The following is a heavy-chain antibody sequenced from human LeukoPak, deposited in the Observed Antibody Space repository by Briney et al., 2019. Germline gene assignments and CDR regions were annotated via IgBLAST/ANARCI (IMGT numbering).Heavy chain of an antibody. CDR2: INPNSGGT. CDR3: ARALTIFGVVDY. J-gene: IGHJ4*02. V-gene: IGHV1-2*02. D-gene: IGHD3-3*01. Sequence: ASVKVSCKASGCTFTGYYMHWVRQAPGQGLEWMGWINPNSGGTNYAQKFQGRVTMTRDTSISTAYMELSRLRSDDTAVYYCARALTIFGVVDYWGQGTLVTVSS. CDR1: GCTFTGYY.